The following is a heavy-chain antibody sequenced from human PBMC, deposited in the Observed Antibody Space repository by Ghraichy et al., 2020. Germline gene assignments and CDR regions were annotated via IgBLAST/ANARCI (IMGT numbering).Heavy chain of an antibody. CDR2: IRSKAYGVTP. V-gene: IGHV3-49*03. D-gene: IGHD3-3*01. Sequence: GGSLRLSCTTSGFTFGDYAISWFRQAPGKGLEWVGFIRSKAYGVTPEYAASVKGRFTISGDDSKSIAYLHMNSLRTEDTAVYYCTRFVITIRFDYWGQGTLVTVSS. CDR1: GFTFGDYA. J-gene: IGHJ4*02. CDR3: TRFVITIRFDY.